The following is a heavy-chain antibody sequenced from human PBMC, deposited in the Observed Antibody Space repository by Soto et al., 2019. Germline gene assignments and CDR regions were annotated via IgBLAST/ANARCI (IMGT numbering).Heavy chain of an antibody. CDR2: INHSGIT. D-gene: IGHD1-1*01. V-gene: IGHV4-34*01. CDR3: ARMEMGPSEVDY. J-gene: IGHJ4*02. Sequence: SETLSLTCAVYGGSFSGYDWSWIRQPPGKGLEWIGEINHSGITNYNPSLKSRVTISVDTSKNQFSLKLSSVTAADTAVYYCARMEMGPSEVDYWGQGTLVTVSS. CDR1: GGSFSGYD.